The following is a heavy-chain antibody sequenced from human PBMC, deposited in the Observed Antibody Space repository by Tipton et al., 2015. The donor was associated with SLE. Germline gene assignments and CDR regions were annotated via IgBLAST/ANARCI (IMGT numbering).Heavy chain of an antibody. Sequence: TLSLTCTVSGGSINSDYWSWIRQPPGKGLEWIGYIYYSGSTNYNPSLKSRVTISVDTSKNQFSLELDSVTAADTAVYYCARSPGAGIYYGVDVWGQGTTVTVSS. CDR2: IYYSGST. CDR3: ARSPGAGIYYGVDV. V-gene: IGHV4-59*01. CDR1: GGSINSDY. J-gene: IGHJ6*02. D-gene: IGHD3-3*02.